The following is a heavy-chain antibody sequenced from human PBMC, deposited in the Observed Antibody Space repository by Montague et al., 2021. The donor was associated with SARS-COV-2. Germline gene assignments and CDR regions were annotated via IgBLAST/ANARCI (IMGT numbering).Heavy chain of an antibody. V-gene: IGHV3-48*03. CDR3: ARERIVVVYYYYGMDV. D-gene: IGHD2-2*01. Sequence: SLRLSCAASGFTFSSYEMNWVRQAPGKGLEWVSYISSSGSTIYYADSVKGRFIISRRNAKNSLYLQMNSLRAEDTAVYYCARERIVVVYYYYGMDVWGQGTTVTVSS. J-gene: IGHJ6*02. CDR1: GFTFSSYE. CDR2: ISSSGSTI.